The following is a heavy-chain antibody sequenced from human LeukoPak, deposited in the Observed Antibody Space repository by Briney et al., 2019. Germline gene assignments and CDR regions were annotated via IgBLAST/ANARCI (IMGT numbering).Heavy chain of an antibody. CDR1: EFTFSSYS. Sequence: PGGSLRLSCAASEFTFSSYSSTWVRQAPGKGLEWVSLISGSGGSTYYADSVRGRFTIPRDNSRNTLYLQMNTLRAADTAVYYCATEATYCTAACYSLSDYWGQGTLVTVSS. J-gene: IGHJ4*02. CDR2: ISGSGGST. D-gene: IGHD2-21*01. CDR3: ATEATYCTAACYSLSDY. V-gene: IGHV3-23*01.